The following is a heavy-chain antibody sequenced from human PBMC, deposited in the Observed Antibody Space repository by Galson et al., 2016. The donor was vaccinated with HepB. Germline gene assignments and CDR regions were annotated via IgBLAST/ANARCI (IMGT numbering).Heavy chain of an antibody. CDR2: ISGSGDIT. J-gene: IGHJ4*02. CDR3: AKPEVVVVAAHQV. D-gene: IGHD2-15*01. V-gene: IGHV3-23*01. Sequence: SLRLSCAASGFSFSRRAMNWVRQAPGKGLEWVSSISGSGDITYSAASVQGRFTISGDNSKRTLYLQMNSLRVEDTAVYYCAKPEVVVVAAHQVWGQGTLVTVAS. CDR1: GFSFSRRA.